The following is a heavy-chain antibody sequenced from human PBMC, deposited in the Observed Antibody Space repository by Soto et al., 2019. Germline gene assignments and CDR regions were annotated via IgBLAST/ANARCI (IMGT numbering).Heavy chain of an antibody. Sequence: QVQLVESGGGVVQPGMSLRLSCAASGFTFSSYGMHWVRQAPGKGLEWVAVISYDGSNKYYADSVKGRFTISRDNSKNTLYMQMNSLRAEDTAVYYCAKDHYDYVWGSYRYDGGGDYWGQGTLVTVSS. CDR3: AKDHYDYVWGSYRYDGGGDY. J-gene: IGHJ4*02. CDR1: GFTFSSYG. D-gene: IGHD3-16*02. CDR2: ISYDGSNK. V-gene: IGHV3-30*18.